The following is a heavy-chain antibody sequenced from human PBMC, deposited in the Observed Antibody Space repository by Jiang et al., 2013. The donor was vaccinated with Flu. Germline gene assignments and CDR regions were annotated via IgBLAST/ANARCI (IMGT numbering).Heavy chain of an antibody. J-gene: IGHJ4*02. V-gene: IGHV3-53*01. CDR1: GFTVSSNY. CDR2: IYSGGST. CDR3: ARDLSVNYYGSGSYLPAD. Sequence: QLVESGGGLIQPGGSLRLSCAASGFTVSSNYMSWVRQAPGKGLEWVSVIYSGGSTYYADSVKGRFTISRDNSKNTLYLQMNSLRAEDTAVYYCARDLSVNYYGSGSYLPADWGQGTLVT. D-gene: IGHD3-10*01.